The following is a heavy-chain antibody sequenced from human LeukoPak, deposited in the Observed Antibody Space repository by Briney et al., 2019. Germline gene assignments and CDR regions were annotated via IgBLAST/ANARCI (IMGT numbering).Heavy chain of an antibody. CDR1: GYTFSDNY. CDR2: IHPKRGDT. V-gene: IGHV1-2*02. Sequence: GAPVKVSCKSFGYTFSDNYIQWVRQAPGQGLEWMGWIHPKRGDTNYGQKFQGRVTMTRDTSISTAYLELSRLTYDDTAVYYCARETSESFETWGQGTLVTVSS. D-gene: IGHD1-26*01. J-gene: IGHJ5*02. CDR3: ARETSESFET.